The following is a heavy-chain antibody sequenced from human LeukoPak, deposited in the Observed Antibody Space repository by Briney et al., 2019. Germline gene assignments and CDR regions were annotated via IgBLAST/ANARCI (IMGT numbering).Heavy chain of an antibody. CDR2: INSDGSST. CDR1: GFTFSSYW. D-gene: IGHD3-3*01. V-gene: IGHV3-74*01. Sequence: GGSLRLSCAASGFTFSSYWMHWVRQAPGKGLVWVSRINSDGSSTSYADSVKGRFTISRDNAKNTLYLQMNSLRAEDTAVYYCAKPEHYDFWSGYPLGYWGQGTLVTVGS. CDR3: AKPEHYDFWSGYPLGY. J-gene: IGHJ4*02.